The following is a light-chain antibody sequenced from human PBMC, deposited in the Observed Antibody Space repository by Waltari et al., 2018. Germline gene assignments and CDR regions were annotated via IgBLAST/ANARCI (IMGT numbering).Light chain of an antibody. Sequence: DIVMTQSPDSLAVSLGERATINXXXXXSVLYSSNNKNYLTWYQQKPGQPPRLLIYWASTRESGVPDRFSGSGSGKDFTLTISSLQAEDVAVYYCQQYYSTPVTFGQGTKVEIK. CDR2: WAS. CDR1: XSVLYSSNNKNY. V-gene: IGKV4-1*01. J-gene: IGKJ1*01. CDR3: QQYYSTPVT.